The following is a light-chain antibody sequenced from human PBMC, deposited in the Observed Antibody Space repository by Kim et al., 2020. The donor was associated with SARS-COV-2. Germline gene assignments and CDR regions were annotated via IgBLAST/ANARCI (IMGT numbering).Light chain of an antibody. CDR2: HAT. CDR3: QHYGSLPLT. V-gene: IGKV3-20*01. CDR1: QSVTRGY. J-gene: IGKJ4*01. Sequence: SPGERATPSCRASQSVTRGYLAWYQQKPGQAPRLLIYHATNRATGIPDRFSGSGAGTDFTLTISSLKPEDFAVYYCQHYGSLPLTFAGGTKVDIK.